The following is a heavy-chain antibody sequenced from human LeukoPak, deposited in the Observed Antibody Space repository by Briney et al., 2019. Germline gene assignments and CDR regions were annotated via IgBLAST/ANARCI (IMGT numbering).Heavy chain of an antibody. CDR2: INWNGGST. Sequence: GGSLRLSCAASGFTFDDYGMSWVRQVPGKGLEWVSGINWNGGSTGNADSVKGRFTISRDKSKNTLYLQMNSLRAEDTALFYCAARWGYNGFDIWGQGTMVAVSS. J-gene: IGHJ3*02. D-gene: IGHD5-18*01. V-gene: IGHV3-20*04. CDR3: AARWGYNGFDI. CDR1: GFTFDDYG.